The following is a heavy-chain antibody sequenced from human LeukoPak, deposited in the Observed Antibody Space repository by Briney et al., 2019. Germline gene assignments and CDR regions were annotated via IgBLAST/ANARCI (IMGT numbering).Heavy chain of an antibody. CDR3: ASGSGPAVAGIGYYFDY. V-gene: IGHV4-39*01. CDR2: IYYSGST. CDR1: GGSISSSSYY. J-gene: IGHJ4*02. D-gene: IGHD6-19*01. Sequence: SETLSLTCTVSGGSISSSSYYWGWIRQPPGKGLEWIGSIYYSGSTYYNPSLKSRFTISVDTSKNQFSLKLSSVTAADTAVYYCASGSGPAVAGIGYYFDYWGQGTLVTVSS.